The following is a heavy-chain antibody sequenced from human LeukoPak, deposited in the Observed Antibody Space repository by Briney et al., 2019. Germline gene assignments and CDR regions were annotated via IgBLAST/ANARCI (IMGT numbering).Heavy chain of an antibody. Sequence: PGGSLRLSCAVSGFTFSGFWMSWSRQAPGEGLEWVASINSDGSGGYYADVVKGRFTISRDNAKNSLYLQINSLRAEDTAVYYCARSSYSSSSSVWGQGTMVTVSS. V-gene: IGHV3-7*03. D-gene: IGHD6-6*01. J-gene: IGHJ3*01. CDR1: GFTFSGFW. CDR3: ARSSYSSSSSV. CDR2: INSDGSGG.